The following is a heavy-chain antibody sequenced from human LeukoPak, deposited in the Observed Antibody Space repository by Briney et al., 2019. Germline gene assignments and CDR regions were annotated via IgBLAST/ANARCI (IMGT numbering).Heavy chain of an antibody. Sequence: GGSLRPSCAASGFTFGSYVMNWVRQAPGKGLEWVSYISSSGSTIHYADSVKGRFTISRDNAKNSLYLQMNSLRAEDTAVYYCAREKVNWFDPWGQGTLVTVSS. V-gene: IGHV3-48*03. J-gene: IGHJ5*02. CDR2: ISSSGSTI. CDR3: AREKVNWFDP. CDR1: GFTFGSYV.